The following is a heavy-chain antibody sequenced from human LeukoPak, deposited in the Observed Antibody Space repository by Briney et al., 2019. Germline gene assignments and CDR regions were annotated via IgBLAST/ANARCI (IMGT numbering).Heavy chain of an antibody. J-gene: IGHJ6*03. V-gene: IGHV4-38-2*02. Sequence: SETLSLTCTVSGYSISSGYYWGWIRQPPGKGLEWIGSIYHSGSTYYNPSLKSRVTISVDTSKNQFSLKLSSVTAADTAVYYCARRRLGHYYDSSGYPLYYYYYYMDVWGKGTTVTISS. CDR1: GYSISSGYY. D-gene: IGHD3-22*01. CDR3: ARRRLGHYYDSSGYPLYYYYYYMDV. CDR2: IYHSGST.